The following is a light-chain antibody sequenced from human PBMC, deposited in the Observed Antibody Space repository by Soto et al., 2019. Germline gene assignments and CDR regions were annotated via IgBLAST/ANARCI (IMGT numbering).Light chain of an antibody. CDR1: QSISSY. J-gene: IGKJ1*01. V-gene: IGKV1-5*03. CDR2: NAS. Sequence: DIVMTQSPSTLSVSLGERVTISCRASQSISSYLAWYQQKPGKPPSLLIYNASTIAAGIPSRFSGSGSGTEFTLTISSLQPDDFAIYYCQHYNDYPSTFGQGTKVEIK. CDR3: QHYNDYPST.